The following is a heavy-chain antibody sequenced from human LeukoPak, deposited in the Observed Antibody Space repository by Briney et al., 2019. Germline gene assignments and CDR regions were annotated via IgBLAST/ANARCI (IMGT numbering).Heavy chain of an antibody. J-gene: IGHJ4*02. D-gene: IGHD2-2*01. CDR3: TTDFLGCSSTSCRYYFDY. Sequence: GGSLRLSCAASGFTFSNAWMSGVRQAPGKGLEWVGRIKSKTDGGTTDYAAPVKGRFTISRDDSKNTLYLQMNSLKTEDTAVYYCTTDFLGCSSTSCRYYFDYWGQGTLVTVSS. CDR2: IKSKTDGGTT. V-gene: IGHV3-15*01. CDR1: GFTFSNAW.